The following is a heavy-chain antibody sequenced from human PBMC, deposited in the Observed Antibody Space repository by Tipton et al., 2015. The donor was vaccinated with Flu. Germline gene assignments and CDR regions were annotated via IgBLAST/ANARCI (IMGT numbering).Heavy chain of an antibody. CDR3: ARGPLPDSNWYNGMDV. J-gene: IGHJ6*02. V-gene: IGHV3-13*01. D-gene: IGHD6-13*01. CDR1: GFTFSSYD. CDR2: IGSAGDT. Sequence: SLRLSCAASGFTFSSYDMHWVRQVIGKGLEWVSAIGSAGDTYYLDSLKGRFTISRDNAKNSLYLQMNSLRVGDTAVYYCARGPLPDSNWYNGMDVWGQGTTVTVSS.